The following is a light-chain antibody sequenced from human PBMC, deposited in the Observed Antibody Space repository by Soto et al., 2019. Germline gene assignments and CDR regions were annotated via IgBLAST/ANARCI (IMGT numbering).Light chain of an antibody. J-gene: IGLJ1*01. V-gene: IGLV2-11*01. Sequence: QSALTQPRSVSGSPGQSVTISCTGTSSDVGGYNYVSWYQQNQAKAPKLRIYNVTKRPSGVPDRFSGSKSGNTASLTISGLQAEDEADYYCSSYAGTYTYVFGTGTKLTVL. CDR3: SSYAGTYTYV. CDR1: SSDVGGYNY. CDR2: NVT.